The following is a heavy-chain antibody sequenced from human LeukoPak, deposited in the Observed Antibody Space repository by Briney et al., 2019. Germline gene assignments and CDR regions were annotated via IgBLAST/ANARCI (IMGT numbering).Heavy chain of an antibody. CDR2: TYYRSKWYN. CDR3: ARDVNAALMD. D-gene: IGHD2/OR15-2a*01. V-gene: IGHV6-1*01. J-gene: IGHJ4*02. CDR1: GDSVSSNIAA. Sequence: SQTLALTCAISGDSVSSNIAAWIWIRQSPSRGLEWLGRTYYRSKWYNGYAESVKSRVIINPDTSKNQFSLQLNSVTPEDTTLYYCARDVNAALMDWGQGTLVTVSS.